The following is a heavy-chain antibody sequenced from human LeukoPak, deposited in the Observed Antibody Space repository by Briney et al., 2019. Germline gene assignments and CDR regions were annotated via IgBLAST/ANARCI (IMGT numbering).Heavy chain of an antibody. Sequence: KPSETLSLTCTVSAGSMSNSSYYWGWIRQPPGKGLEWIGEINHSGSTNYNPSLKSRVTISVDTSKNQFSLKLSSVTAADTAVYYCATPLRENCSSTSCYDAFDIWGQGTMVTVSS. CDR2: INHSGST. J-gene: IGHJ3*02. CDR1: AGSMSNSSYY. D-gene: IGHD2-2*01. V-gene: IGHV4-39*07. CDR3: ATPLRENCSSTSCYDAFDI.